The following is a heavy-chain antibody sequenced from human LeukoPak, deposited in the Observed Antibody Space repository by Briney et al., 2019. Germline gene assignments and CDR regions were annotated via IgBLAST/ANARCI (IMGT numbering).Heavy chain of an antibody. V-gene: IGHV4-34*01. Sequence: SETLSLTCAVYGGSFSGYYWSWIRQPPGKGLEWIGEINHSGSTNYNPSLKSRVTISVDTSKNQFSLKLSSVTAADTAVYYCARTPKNGYSYGYFDYWGQGTLVTVSS. CDR1: GGSFSGYY. CDR3: ARTPKNGYSYGYFDY. J-gene: IGHJ4*02. CDR2: INHSGST. D-gene: IGHD5-18*01.